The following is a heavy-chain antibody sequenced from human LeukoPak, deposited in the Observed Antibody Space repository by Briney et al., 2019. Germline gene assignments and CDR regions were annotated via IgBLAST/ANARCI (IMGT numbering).Heavy chain of an antibody. J-gene: IGHJ6*03. CDR1: GYTFTSYG. CDR3: ARDLVDRSGSYYNDYYMDV. D-gene: IGHD1-26*01. CDR2: INPNSGGT. Sequence: ASVKVSCKASGYTFTSYGISWVRQAPGQGLEWMGWINPNSGGTNYAQKFQGRVTMTRDTSISTAYMELSRLRSDDTAVYYCARDLVDRSGSYYNDYYMDVWGKGTTVTVSS. V-gene: IGHV1-2*02.